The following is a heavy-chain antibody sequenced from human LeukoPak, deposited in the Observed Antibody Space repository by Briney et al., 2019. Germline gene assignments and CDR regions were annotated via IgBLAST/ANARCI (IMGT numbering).Heavy chain of an antibody. J-gene: IGHJ4*02. CDR3: ATEGFGSGWSLANYFDH. CDR1: GFTFSDYY. D-gene: IGHD6-19*01. V-gene: IGHV3-11*01. CDR2: VSGSGSTT. Sequence: GGSLRLSCAASGFTFSDYYMSWIRQAPGKGLEWVATVSGSGSTTYYADSVKGRFTISSDSSKNTVFLQMTSLRAEDTAVYFCATEGFGSGWSLANYFDHWGQGTLVTVSS.